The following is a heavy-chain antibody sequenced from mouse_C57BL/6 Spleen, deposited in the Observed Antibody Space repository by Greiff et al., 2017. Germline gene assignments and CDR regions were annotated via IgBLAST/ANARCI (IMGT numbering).Heavy chain of an antibody. CDR1: GYTFTDYN. V-gene: IGHV1-22*01. CDR3: AREDDYDWYFDV. CDR2: INPNTDGT. Sequence: EVTLMESGPELVKPGASVKMSCKASGYTFTDYNMHWVKQSHGKSLEWIGYINPNTDGTSYNQKFKGKATLTVNKSSSTAYMELRSLTSEDSAVYYCAREDDYDWYFDVWGTGTTVTVYS. J-gene: IGHJ1*03. D-gene: IGHD2-4*01.